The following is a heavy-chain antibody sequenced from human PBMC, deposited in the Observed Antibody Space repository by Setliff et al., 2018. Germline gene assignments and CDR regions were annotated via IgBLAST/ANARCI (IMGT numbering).Heavy chain of an antibody. CDR3: VREGYSEYFQD. CDR2: VYYSGTA. Sequence: PSETLSLTCTVSDGSLSTYYWSWVRQPPGKGLEFMGYVYYSGTANYSPSLMSRLTISVDTSKNQLSLTLSSVTAADTAVYYCVREGYSEYFQDWGRGTLVTVSS. CDR1: DGSLSTYY. D-gene: IGHD1-1*01. V-gene: IGHV4-59*01. J-gene: IGHJ1*01.